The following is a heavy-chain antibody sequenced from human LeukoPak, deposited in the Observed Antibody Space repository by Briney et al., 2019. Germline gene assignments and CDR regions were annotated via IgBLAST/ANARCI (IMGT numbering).Heavy chain of an antibody. CDR1: GGSISSGGYY. CDR3: AIHDYGGNSDGYYYGMDV. D-gene: IGHD4-23*01. J-gene: IGHJ6*02. CDR2: IYYSGST. Sequence: PSETLSLICTVSGGSISSGGYYWSWIRQHPGKGLEWIGYIYYSGSTYYNPSLKSRVTISVDTSKNQFSLKLSSVTAADTAVYYCAIHDYGGNSDGYYYGMDVWGQGTTVTVSS. V-gene: IGHV4-31*03.